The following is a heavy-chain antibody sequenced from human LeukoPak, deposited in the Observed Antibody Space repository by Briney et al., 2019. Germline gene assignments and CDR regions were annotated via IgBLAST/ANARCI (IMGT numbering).Heavy chain of an antibody. CDR3: ARASYSYDINGWVPFDY. D-gene: IGHD3-22*01. J-gene: IGHJ4*02. CDR1: GASLSSGSDY. Sequence: SETLSLTCTVSGASLSSGSDYWTWIRQPAGEGLEWIGQIYSSGSTNYNPSLKSRVTISGDTSKNQFSLRLSSVTAADTAVYYCARASYSYDINGWVPFDYWGQGTLVTVSS. V-gene: IGHV4-61*09. CDR2: IYSSGST.